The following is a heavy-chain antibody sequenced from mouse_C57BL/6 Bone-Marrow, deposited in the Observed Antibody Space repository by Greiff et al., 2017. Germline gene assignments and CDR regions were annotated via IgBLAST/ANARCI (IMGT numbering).Heavy chain of an antibody. CDR1: GYTFTSYW. V-gene: IGHV1-64*01. CDR3: ARGNYYGSSPYYFDY. J-gene: IGHJ2*01. D-gene: IGHD1-1*01. Sequence: VQLQQPGAELVKPGASVKLSCKASGYTFTSYWMHWVKQRPGQGLEWIGMIHPNSGSTNYNEKFKSKATLTVDKSSSTAYMKLGSLTSEDSAVYYGARGNYYGSSPYYFDYWGQGSTLTVSS. CDR2: IHPNSGST.